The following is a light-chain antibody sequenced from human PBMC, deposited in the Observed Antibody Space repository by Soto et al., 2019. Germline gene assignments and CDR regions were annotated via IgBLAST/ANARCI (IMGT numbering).Light chain of an antibody. Sequence: QSALTQPASVSGSPGQSITISCTGTSSDVGDSNYVSWHQQHPGTAPKLMIYDVSNRPSGVSNRFSGSKSGNTASLTIAGLQAEDEADYYCSSYTSSSTLVFGGGTKLTVL. J-gene: IGLJ2*01. CDR2: DVS. CDR3: SSYTSSSTLV. V-gene: IGLV2-14*01. CDR1: SSDVGDSNY.